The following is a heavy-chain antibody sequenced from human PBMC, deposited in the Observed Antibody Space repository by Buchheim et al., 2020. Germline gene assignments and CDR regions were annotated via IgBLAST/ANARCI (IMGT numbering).Heavy chain of an antibody. D-gene: IGHD5-18*01. J-gene: IGHJ4*02. CDR1: GGSFSGYY. CDR2: INHSGST. V-gene: IGHV4-34*01. CDR3: ARGRIEDNSYALRGFDY. Sequence: QVQLQQWGAGLLKPSETLSLTCAVYGGSFSGYYWSWIRQPPGKGLEWIGEINHSGSTNYNPSLKSRVTISVDTSKNQFSLKLSSVTAADTAVYYCARGRIEDNSYALRGFDYWGQGTL.